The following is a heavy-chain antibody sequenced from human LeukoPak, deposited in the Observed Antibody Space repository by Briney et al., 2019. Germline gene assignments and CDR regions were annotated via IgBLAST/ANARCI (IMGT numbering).Heavy chain of an antibody. CDR3: ARDDFWSGWYYYYGMDV. V-gene: IGHV3-53*05. J-gene: IGHJ6*02. D-gene: IGHD3-3*01. CDR1: GFTVSSNY. CDR2: IYSGGST. Sequence: PGGSLRLSCAASGFTVSSNYMSWVRQAPGKGLEWVSVIYSGGSTYYADSVKGRFTISRDNSKNTLYLQMNSLRAEDTAVYYCARDDFWSGWYYYYGMDVWGQGTTVTVSS.